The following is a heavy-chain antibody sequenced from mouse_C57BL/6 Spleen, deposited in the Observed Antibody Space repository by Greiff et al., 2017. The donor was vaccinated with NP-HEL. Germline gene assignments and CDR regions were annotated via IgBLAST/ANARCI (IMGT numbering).Heavy chain of an antibody. Sequence: VQLQQSGAELARPGASVKLSCKASGYTFTSYGISWVKQRPGQGLEWIGEIYPRSGNTYYNEKFKGKATLTADKSSSTAYMELRSLTSEDSAVYFCARGGDYGSSLDYWGQGTTLTVSS. D-gene: IGHD1-1*01. CDR2: IYPRSGNT. CDR1: GYTFTSYG. V-gene: IGHV1-81*01. CDR3: ARGGDYGSSLDY. J-gene: IGHJ2*01.